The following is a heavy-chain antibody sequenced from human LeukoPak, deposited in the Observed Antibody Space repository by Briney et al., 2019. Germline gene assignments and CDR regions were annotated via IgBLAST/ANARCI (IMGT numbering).Heavy chain of an antibody. CDR2: IYHTGSA. Sequence: PSDTLSLTCVVSGYSISSGYQWAWIRQSPGKGLEWIGGIYHTGSAHYNPSLQSRVTISVDTSNNQFSLRLNSVTAADTAIYYCARDPRWLTPDCTSTSCYENYFDPWGQGTLVTVSS. CDR1: GYSISSGYQ. D-gene: IGHD2-2*01. CDR3: ARDPRWLTPDCTSTSCYENYFDP. J-gene: IGHJ5*02. V-gene: IGHV4-38-2*02.